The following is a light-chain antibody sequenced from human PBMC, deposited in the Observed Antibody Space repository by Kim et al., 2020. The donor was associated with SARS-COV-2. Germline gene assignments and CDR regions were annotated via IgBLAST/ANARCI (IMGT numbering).Light chain of an antibody. CDR1: QSVSPS. Sequence: SASVGASVTITCRASQSVSPSLNWYQQRPGEAPKLLIYAVSNLQSGVPSRFSGSGSGTDFTLTISSLQPEDFAIYYCQQSHDFPYNFGQGTKLEI. CDR2: AVS. J-gene: IGKJ2*01. V-gene: IGKV1-39*01. CDR3: QQSHDFPYN.